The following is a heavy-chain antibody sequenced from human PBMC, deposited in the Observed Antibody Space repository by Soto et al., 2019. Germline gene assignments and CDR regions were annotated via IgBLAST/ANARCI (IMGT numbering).Heavy chain of an antibody. D-gene: IGHD4-17*01. CDR2: ISGYNGHT. V-gene: IGHV1-18*01. J-gene: IGHJ4*02. Sequence: ASVKVSCKASGYTFTTYGISWVRQAPGQGLEWMGWISGYNGHTKYAQKFQGRVTMTRNTSISTAYMELSSLRSEDTAVYYCARRYGGTLDYWGQGTLVTVSS. CDR3: ARRYGGTLDY. CDR1: GYTFTTYG.